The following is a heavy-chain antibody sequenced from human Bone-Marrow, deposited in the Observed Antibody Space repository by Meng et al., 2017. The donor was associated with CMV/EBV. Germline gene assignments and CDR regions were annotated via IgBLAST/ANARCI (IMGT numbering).Heavy chain of an antibody. CDR1: GFTFSSYG. Sequence: GESLKISCAASGFTFSSYGMHWVRQAPGKGLEWVAVIWYDGSNKYYADSVKGRFTISRDNSKNTLYLQMNSLRAEDTAVYYCARGDHYGSGSYRGASGFDPWGQGTLVTVSS. V-gene: IGHV3-33*01. CDR3: ARGDHYGSGSYRGASGFDP. CDR2: IWYDGSNK. J-gene: IGHJ5*02. D-gene: IGHD3-10*01.